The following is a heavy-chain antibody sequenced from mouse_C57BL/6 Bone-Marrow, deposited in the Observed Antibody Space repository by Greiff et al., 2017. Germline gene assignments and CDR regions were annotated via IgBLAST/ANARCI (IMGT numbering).Heavy chain of an antibody. CDR2: IDPSDSYT. CDR3: AINYYGFDY. D-gene: IGHD1-1*01. CDR1: GYTFTSYW. V-gene: IGHV1-69*01. J-gene: IGHJ2*01. Sequence: VQLQQPGAELVMPGASVKLSCKASGYTFTSYWMHWVKQRPGQGLEWIGEIDPSDSYTNYNQKFKGKSTLTVDKSSSTAYMQLSSLTSEDSAVYYCAINYYGFDYWGQGTTLTVSS.